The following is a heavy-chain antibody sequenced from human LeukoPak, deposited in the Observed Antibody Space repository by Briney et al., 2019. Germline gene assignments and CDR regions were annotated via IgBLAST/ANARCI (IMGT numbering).Heavy chain of an antibody. Sequence: ASVKVSCKVSGYTLSELSIHWVRQAPGKGLEWKGGFDPEDGETTYAQKLQGRVTMTEDTSTDTAYMELSSLRSEDTAVYYCATEARITVSRGAGPAAFDIWGQGTMVTVSS. J-gene: IGHJ3*02. CDR1: GYTLSELS. D-gene: IGHD3-10*01. V-gene: IGHV1-24*01. CDR2: FDPEDGET. CDR3: ATEARITVSRGAGPAAFDI.